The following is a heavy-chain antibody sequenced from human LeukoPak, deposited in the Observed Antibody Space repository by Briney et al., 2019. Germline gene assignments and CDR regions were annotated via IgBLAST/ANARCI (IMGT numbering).Heavy chain of an antibody. CDR3: ARSEYYYDSSGYKLH. V-gene: IGHV1-18*01. CDR2: ISAYNGNT. D-gene: IGHD3-22*01. Sequence: ASVKVSCKASGYTFTSYGISWVRQAPGQGLEWMGWISAYNGNTNYAQKLQGRVTMTTDTSTSTAYMELRSLRSDDTAVYYCARSEYYYDSSGYKLHWGQGTLVTVSS. J-gene: IGHJ4*02. CDR1: GYTFTSYG.